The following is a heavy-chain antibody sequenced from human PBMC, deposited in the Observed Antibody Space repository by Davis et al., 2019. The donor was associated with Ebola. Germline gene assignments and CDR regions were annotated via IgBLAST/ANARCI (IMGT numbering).Heavy chain of an antibody. J-gene: IGHJ4*02. CDR2: ISGSGAST. V-gene: IGHV3-23*01. CDR1: GFTFTSYA. Sequence: GESLKISCGVSGFTFTSYAMSWVRQAPGKGLEWVSVISGSGASTYYADSVKGRFTISRDNSKNTLHLQMNSLRAEDTAVYYCAKGSGSYYYFDYWGQGSLVTVSS. CDR3: AKGSGSYYYFDY. D-gene: IGHD1-26*01.